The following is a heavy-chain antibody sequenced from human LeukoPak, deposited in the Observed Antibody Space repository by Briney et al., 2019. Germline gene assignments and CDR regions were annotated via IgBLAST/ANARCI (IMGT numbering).Heavy chain of an antibody. V-gene: IGHV4-34*01. CDR2: INHSGST. CDR3: GRGSSWRSFDY. Sequence: SETLSLTCAVYGGSFSGYYWSWIRQPPGKGLEWIGEINHSGSTNYNPSLKSRVTISVDTSKNQFSLKLSSVTAADTAVYHCGRGSSWRSFDYWGQGTLVTVSS. CDR1: GGSFSGYY. D-gene: IGHD6-13*01. J-gene: IGHJ4*02.